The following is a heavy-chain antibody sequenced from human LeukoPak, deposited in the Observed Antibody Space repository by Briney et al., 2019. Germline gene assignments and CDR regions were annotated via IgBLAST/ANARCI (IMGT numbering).Heavy chain of an antibody. CDR1: GFTFSTYA. V-gene: IGHV3-66*01. CDR3: ARAYSTSWYSFDY. Sequence: PGGSLRLSCAASGFTFSTYAMDWVRQAPGKGLEWVSVIYSGGSTYYADSVKGRFTISRDNSKNTLYLQMNSLRAEDTAVYYCARAYSTSWYSFDYWGQGTLVTVSS. D-gene: IGHD6-13*01. CDR2: IYSGGST. J-gene: IGHJ4*02.